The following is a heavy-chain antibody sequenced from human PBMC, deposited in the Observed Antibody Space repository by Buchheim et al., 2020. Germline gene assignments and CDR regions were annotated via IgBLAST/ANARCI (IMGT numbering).Heavy chain of an antibody. V-gene: IGHV3-74*01. Sequence: EVQLVESGGGLVQPGGSLRLSCAASGFTFSGYWMHWVRHAPGKGLVWVSRVNPDGSTTTYADSLRGRFTISRDNAKNTLSLQMSSLRAEDTAVYYCARVRGSSPDYYYYYGMDVWGQGTT. CDR3: ARVRGSSPDYYYYYGMDV. D-gene: IGHD6-6*01. J-gene: IGHJ6*02. CDR1: GFTFSGYW. CDR2: VNPDGSTT.